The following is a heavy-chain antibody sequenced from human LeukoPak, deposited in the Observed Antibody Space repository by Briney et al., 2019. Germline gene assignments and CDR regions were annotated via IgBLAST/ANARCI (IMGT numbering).Heavy chain of an antibody. D-gene: IGHD4-17*01. CDR3: ARVFYGDIDY. CDR1: GGSFSGYY. V-gene: IGHV4-34*01. J-gene: IGHJ4*02. CDR2: INHSGST. Sequence: PSETLSLTCAVYGGSFSGYYWSWIRQPPGKGLEWIGEINHSGSTNYNPSLKSRVTISVDTSKNQFSLKLSSVTAADTAVYYCARVFYGDIDYWGQGTLVTVSS.